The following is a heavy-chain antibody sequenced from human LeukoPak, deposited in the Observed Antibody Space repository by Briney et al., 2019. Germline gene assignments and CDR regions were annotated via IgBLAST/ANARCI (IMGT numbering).Heavy chain of an antibody. J-gene: IGHJ4*02. V-gene: IGHV1-8*03. CDR2: MNPNSGNT. D-gene: IGHD3-10*01. CDR1: GYTFTSYD. CDR3: ARDFPSGSGSYADCDY. Sequence: ASVKVSCKASGYTFTSYDINWVRQATGQGLEWMGWMNPNSGNTGYAQKFQGRVTFTRDTSASTAYMELSSLRSEDTAVYYCARDFPSGSGSYADCDYWGQGTLVSVSS.